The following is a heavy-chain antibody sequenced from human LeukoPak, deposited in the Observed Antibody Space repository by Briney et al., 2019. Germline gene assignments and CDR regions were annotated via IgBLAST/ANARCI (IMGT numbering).Heavy chain of an antibody. CDR3: ASHYYFDY. Sequence: GSLRLSCAASGFTFSSYGMHWVRQAPGKGLEWVAVISYDGSNKYYADSVKGRFTISRDNSKNTLYLQMNSLRAEDTAVYYCASHYYFDYWGQGTLVTVSS. CDR1: GFTFSSYG. CDR2: ISYDGSNK. J-gene: IGHJ4*02. V-gene: IGHV3-30*03.